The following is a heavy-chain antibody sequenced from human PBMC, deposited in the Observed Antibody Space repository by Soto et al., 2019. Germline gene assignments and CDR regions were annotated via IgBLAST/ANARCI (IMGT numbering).Heavy chain of an antibody. D-gene: IGHD3-3*01. Sequence: SVKVSCKASGGTFSSYAISWVRQAPGQGLEWMGGIIPIFGTANYAQKFQGRVTITADESTSTAYKELSSLRSEDTTVYYCRRYRGHRYDFWSGYGAFDIWGEGTMVTVSS. J-gene: IGHJ3*02. CDR2: IIPIFGTA. CDR3: RRYRGHRYDFWSGYGAFDI. V-gene: IGHV1-69*13. CDR1: GGTFSSYA.